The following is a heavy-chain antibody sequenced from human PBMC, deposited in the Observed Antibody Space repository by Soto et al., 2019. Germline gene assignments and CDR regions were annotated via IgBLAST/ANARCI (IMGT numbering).Heavy chain of an antibody. CDR1: GGSISTSSYY. V-gene: IGHV4-39*01. D-gene: IGHD6-13*01. Sequence: QLQLQESGPGLVKPSETLSLTCTVSGGSISTSSYYWDWIRQSPGQGLEWIGNVYYSGNNHYNPSFESRVTMSIDASKNQFSLRLSSVTAADTAVYYCARHPRDGSTASDESFDIWGQGTMVTVSS. CDR2: VYYSGNN. J-gene: IGHJ3*02. CDR3: ARHPRDGSTASDESFDI.